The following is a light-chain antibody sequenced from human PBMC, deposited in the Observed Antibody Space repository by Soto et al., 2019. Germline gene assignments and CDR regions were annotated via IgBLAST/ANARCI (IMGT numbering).Light chain of an antibody. Sequence: QSALTQPASVSGSHGQSITISCTGTSSDIGAYNFVSWYQQHPGKAPQLMLYDVNIRPSGVSNRFSGSRSGNTASLSISGLQAEDEADYYCTSWTTSTTMRFGGGTKVTVL. CDR3: TSWTTSTTMR. J-gene: IGLJ2*01. V-gene: IGLV2-14*03. CDR2: DVN. CDR1: SSDIGAYNF.